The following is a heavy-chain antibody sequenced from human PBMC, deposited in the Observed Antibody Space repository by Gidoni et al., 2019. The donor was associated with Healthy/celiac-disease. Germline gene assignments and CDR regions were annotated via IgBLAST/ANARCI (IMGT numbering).Heavy chain of an antibody. Sequence: QVQLVASGGGVVQPGRSLRLSCAASGFPFSSYGMHWVRQAPGKGLEWVAVIWYDGSNKYYADSVKGRFTISRDNSKNTLYLQMNSLRAEDTAVYYCARAPSLEWLGTLDYWGQGTLVTVSS. CDR1: GFPFSSYG. CDR3: ARAPSLEWLGTLDY. V-gene: IGHV3-33*01. CDR2: IWYDGSNK. D-gene: IGHD3-3*01. J-gene: IGHJ4*02.